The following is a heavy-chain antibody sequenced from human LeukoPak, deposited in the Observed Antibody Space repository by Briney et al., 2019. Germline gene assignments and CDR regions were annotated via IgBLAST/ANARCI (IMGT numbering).Heavy chain of an antibody. D-gene: IGHD6-13*01. V-gene: IGHV6-1*01. J-gene: IGHJ4*02. Sequence: SQTLSLTCAISGDSVSSNSAAWNWIRQSPSRGLEWLGRTYYRSKWFNDYAVSVQSRITINPDTSKNQFSLQLNSVTPEDTAVYYCARAAAAKGAFDYWGKGTLVTVSP. CDR3: ARAAAAKGAFDY. CDR1: GDSVSSNSAA. CDR2: TYYRSKWFN.